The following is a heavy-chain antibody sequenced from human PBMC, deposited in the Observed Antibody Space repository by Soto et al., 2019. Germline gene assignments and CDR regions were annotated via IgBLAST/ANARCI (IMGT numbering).Heavy chain of an antibody. CDR3: ARDLGGGSYYVDYYYGMDV. Sequence: SVKVSCKASGGTFSSYSISWVRQAPGQGLEWMGGIIPIFGAANYAQKFQGRVTITADESTSTAYMELSSLRSEDTAVYYCARDLGGGSYYVDYYYGMDVWGQGTTVTVSS. CDR1: GGTFSSYS. J-gene: IGHJ6*02. CDR2: IIPIFGAA. V-gene: IGHV1-69*13. D-gene: IGHD1-26*01.